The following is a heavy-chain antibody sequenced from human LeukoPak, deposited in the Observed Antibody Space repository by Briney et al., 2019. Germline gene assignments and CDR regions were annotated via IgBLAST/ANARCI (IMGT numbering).Heavy chain of an antibody. V-gene: IGHV3-74*01. Sequence: GGSLRLSCAASGFTFSNYWMHWVRQAPGKGLVWVSRINSDGSSTNYADSVKGRFTISRDNSKNTLYLQMNSLRAEDTAVYYCAKERYSSSSLFAVTPFDYWGQGTRITVSS. CDR3: AKERYSSSSLFAVTPFDY. CDR1: GFTFSNYW. D-gene: IGHD6-13*01. J-gene: IGHJ4*02. CDR2: INSDGSST.